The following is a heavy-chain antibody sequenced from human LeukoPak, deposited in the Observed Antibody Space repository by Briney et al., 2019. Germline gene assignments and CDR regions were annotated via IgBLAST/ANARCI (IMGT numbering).Heavy chain of an antibody. CDR1: GFTFSSYG. J-gene: IGHJ4*02. CDR2: IRYDGSNK. V-gene: IGHV3-30*02. Sequence: GGSLRLSCAASGFTFSSYGMHWVRQAPGKGLEWVAFIRYDGSNKYYADSVKGRFTISRDNSKNTLYLQMNSLRAEDTAVYYCAKGMATINSHKRKFDYWGQGTLVTVSS. CDR3: AKGMATINSHKRKFDY. D-gene: IGHD5-24*01.